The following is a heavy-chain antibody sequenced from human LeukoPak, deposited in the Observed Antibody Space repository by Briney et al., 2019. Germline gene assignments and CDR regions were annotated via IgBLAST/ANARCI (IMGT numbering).Heavy chain of an antibody. D-gene: IGHD3-22*01. J-gene: IGHJ4*02. CDR1: GFTFSNYW. V-gene: IGHV3-7*04. CDR2: IKQDGSEK. CDR3: ERGLEYYYASRGVDY. Sequence: GGSLRLSCAASGFTFSNYWMSCVRQAPGKGLEWVANIKQDGSEKYYVDSVKGRFTISRDNAKNSLYLQMNSLRAEDTAVYYCERGLEYYYASRGVDYWGQGTLVTVSS.